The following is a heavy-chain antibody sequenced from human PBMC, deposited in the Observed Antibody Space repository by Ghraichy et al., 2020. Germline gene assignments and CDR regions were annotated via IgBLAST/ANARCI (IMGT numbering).Heavy chain of an antibody. D-gene: IGHD1-26*01. CDR2: DGNNK. CDR1: GFTFSSYA. J-gene: IGHJ4*02. V-gene: IGHV3-30-3*01. CDR3: ARERREATIMLGDY. Sequence: GESMNISCAASGFTFSSYAMHWVRQAPGKGLEWVAVDGNNKYYADSVKGRFTVSRDNSKNTLYLQMNSLRAEDTVVYYCARERREATIMLGDYWGRGTLVTVSS.